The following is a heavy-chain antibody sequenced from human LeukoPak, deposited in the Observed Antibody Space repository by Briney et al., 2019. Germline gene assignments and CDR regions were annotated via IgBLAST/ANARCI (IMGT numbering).Heavy chain of an antibody. D-gene: IGHD6-13*01. J-gene: IGHJ6*02. CDR2: IYSGGST. V-gene: IGHV3-66*01. CDR1: GFSVSSNY. CDR3: ARDLSRPYFYYGMDV. Sequence: PGGSLRLSCEASGFSVSSNYMSWVRQAPGKGPEWVSVIYSGGSTYYADSVKGRFTISRDNSKNTLFLQMKSLRPEDTAAYFCARDLSRPYFYYGMDVWGQGTTVTVSS.